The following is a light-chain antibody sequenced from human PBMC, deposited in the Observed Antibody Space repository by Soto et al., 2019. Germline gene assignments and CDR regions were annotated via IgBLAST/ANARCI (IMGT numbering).Light chain of an antibody. J-gene: IGKJ1*01. V-gene: IGKV1-5*03. CDR3: QQYNSYSWT. CDR2: KAS. CDR1: QSISSW. Sequence: DIQMTQSPSTLSASVGDRVTITCRASQSISSWLAWYQQKPGKAPKLLIYKASTLESGVPSRFSGSGSGTEFTLTISSLQPDDFATYYCQQYNSYSWTFGQGTQLDIK.